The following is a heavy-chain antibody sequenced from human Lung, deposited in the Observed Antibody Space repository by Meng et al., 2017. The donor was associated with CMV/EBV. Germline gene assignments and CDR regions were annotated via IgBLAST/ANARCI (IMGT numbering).Heavy chain of an antibody. CDR2: IRSKAYGGTT. V-gene: IGHV3-49*04. J-gene: IGHJ6*02. CDR1: GFTFGDYA. CDR3: TRKLLSYYYYGMDV. D-gene: IGHD2-2*01. Sequence: SCTASGFTFGDYAMSWVRQAPGKGLEWVGLIRSKAYGGTTEYAASVKGRFTISRDDSKSIAYLKMNSLKTEDTAVYYCTRKLLSYYYYGMDVWXQGTXVTVSS.